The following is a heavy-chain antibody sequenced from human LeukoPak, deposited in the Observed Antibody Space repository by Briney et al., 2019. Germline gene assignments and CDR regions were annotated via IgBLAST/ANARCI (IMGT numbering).Heavy chain of an antibody. D-gene: IGHD6-13*01. V-gene: IGHV3-23*01. CDR2: ISGSGGTT. J-gene: IGHJ4*02. CDR3: AKNIAAPTTPFDY. Sequence: GGSLRLSCAASGFTFSTYAMNWVRPATGKGLEWGSGISGSGGTTYYADSVKGRFTISRDNSKNTLYLQMNYLRAEDTALYYCAKNIAAPTTPFDYWGQGTLVTVSS. CDR1: GFTFSTYA.